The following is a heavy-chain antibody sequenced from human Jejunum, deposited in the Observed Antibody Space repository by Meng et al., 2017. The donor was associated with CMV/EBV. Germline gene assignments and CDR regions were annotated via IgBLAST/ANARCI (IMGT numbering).Heavy chain of an antibody. D-gene: IGHD4-23*01. V-gene: IGHV4-39*07. J-gene: IGHJ4*02. CDR1: GGSISSSSYY. Sequence: SGGSISSSSYYWAWIRQSPGKGLEWIGSIYYRGGTYYNPSLESRVIISVDTSKNQFSLKLSSVTAADTAVYYCATVTVVSQRFDYWGQGSLVTVSS. CDR2: IYYRGGT. CDR3: ATVTVVSQRFDY.